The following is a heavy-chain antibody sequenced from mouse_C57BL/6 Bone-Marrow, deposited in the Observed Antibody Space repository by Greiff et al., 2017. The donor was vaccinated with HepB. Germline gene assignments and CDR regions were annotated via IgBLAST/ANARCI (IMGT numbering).Heavy chain of an antibody. J-gene: IGHJ2*01. CDR1: GYSITSGYY. Sequence: VQLKESGPGLVKPSQSLSLTCSVTGYSITSGYYWNWIRQFPGNKLEWMGYISYDGSNNYNPSLKNRISITRDTSKNQFLLKLNSVTTEDTATYYCAIRLSYWGQGTTLTVSS. V-gene: IGHV3-6*01. CDR3: AIRLSY. CDR2: ISYDGSN. D-gene: IGHD2-2*01.